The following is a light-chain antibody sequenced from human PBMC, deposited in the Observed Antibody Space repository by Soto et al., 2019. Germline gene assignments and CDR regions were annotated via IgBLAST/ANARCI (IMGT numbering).Light chain of an antibody. CDR2: DAS. V-gene: IGKV1-5*01. CDR1: QTITTW. J-gene: IGKJ1*01. Sequence: DIRVTQSPPTLSASVGDRVTITCRASQTITTWMAWYQQKPGKAPKLLVYDASTLQSGVATRFSGSGSGTEFTLIISGRQPEDSATYYCQQYTNTNNPWMFGQGTKVEI. CDR3: QQYTNTNNPWM.